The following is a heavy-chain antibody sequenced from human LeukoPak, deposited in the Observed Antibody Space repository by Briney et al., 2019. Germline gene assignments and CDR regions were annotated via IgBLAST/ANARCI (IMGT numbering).Heavy chain of an antibody. J-gene: IGHJ4*02. CDR1: GFTFSSYW. CDR3: TRVGYIDEGIDY. D-gene: IGHD5-24*01. V-gene: IGHV3-7*04. CDR2: VKQDGSEK. Sequence: GGSLRLSCAASGFTFSSYWMSWVRQAPGKGLEWVANVKQDGSEKYYVDSVKGRFTISRDNAKNSLYLQMNSLRAEDTAIYYCTRVGYIDEGIDYWGQGTLVTVSS.